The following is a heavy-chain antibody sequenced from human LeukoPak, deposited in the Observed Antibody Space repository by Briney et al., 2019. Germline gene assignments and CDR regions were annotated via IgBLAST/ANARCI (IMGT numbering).Heavy chain of an antibody. Sequence: ASVKVSCKASGYIFTGSYMHWVRQAPGQGLEWMGWINPNSGGTNYAQKFQGRVTMTRDTSISTAYMELSRLRSDDTAVYYCARGSLEYYDSSGYLPPFDYWGQGTLVTVSS. CDR1: GYIFTGSY. CDR3: ARGSLEYYDSSGYLPPFDY. CDR2: INPNSGGT. D-gene: IGHD3-22*01. V-gene: IGHV1-2*02. J-gene: IGHJ4*02.